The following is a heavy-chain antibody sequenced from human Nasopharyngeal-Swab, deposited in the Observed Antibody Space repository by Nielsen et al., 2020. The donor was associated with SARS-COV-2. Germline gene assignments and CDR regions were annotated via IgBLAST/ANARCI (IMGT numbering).Heavy chain of an antibody. Sequence: GGSLRLSCAASGFTLSSFWMTWVRQAPGKGLKWVANIKQDGSEKYYVDSVKGRFTISRDNAKNSLYLQMNSLRAEDTAVYYCARLSGSSWDFDLWGHGTLVTVSS. J-gene: IGHJ2*01. CDR3: ARLSGSSWDFDL. CDR1: GFTLSSFW. D-gene: IGHD6-13*01. V-gene: IGHV3-7*01. CDR2: IKQDGSEK.